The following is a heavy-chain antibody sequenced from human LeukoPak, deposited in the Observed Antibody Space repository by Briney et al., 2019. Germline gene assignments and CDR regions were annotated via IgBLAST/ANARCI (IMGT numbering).Heavy chain of an antibody. CDR1: GGSISSGDYY. Sequence: IPSQTLSLTCTVSGGSISSGDYYWSWIRQPPGKGLEWIGYIYYSGSTYYNPSLKSRVTISVDTSKNQFSLKLSSVTAADTAVYYCARDHGGTTVFDYWGQGTLVTVSS. D-gene: IGHD1-7*01. V-gene: IGHV4-30-4*08. CDR3: ARDHGGTTVFDY. J-gene: IGHJ4*02. CDR2: IYYSGST.